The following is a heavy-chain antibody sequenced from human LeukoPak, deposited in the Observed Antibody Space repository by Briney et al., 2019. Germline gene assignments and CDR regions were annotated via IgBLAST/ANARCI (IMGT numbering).Heavy chain of an antibody. CDR3: ARAPYYYYMDV. Sequence: SETLSLTCTVSGGSISSYYWSWIRQPPGMGLEWIGYIYYSGSTNYSPSLKSRVTISVDTSKNQFSLKLSSLTAADTAVYYCARAPYYYYMDVWGKGTTVTVSS. J-gene: IGHJ6*03. CDR1: GGSISSYY. V-gene: IGHV4-59*13. CDR2: IYYSGST.